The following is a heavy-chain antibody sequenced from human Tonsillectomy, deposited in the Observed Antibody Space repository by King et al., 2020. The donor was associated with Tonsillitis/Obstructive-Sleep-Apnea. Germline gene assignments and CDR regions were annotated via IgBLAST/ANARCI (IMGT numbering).Heavy chain of an antibody. D-gene: IGHD3-16*02. Sequence: VQLVESGGGVVQPGRSLRLSCAASGFTFSSYAMHWVRQAPGKGLEWVAVISYDGSNKYYADSVKGRFTISRDNSKNTLYLQMNSLRAEDTAVYYCARDEKAYDYLWGSYLHDAFDIWGPGTMVTVSS. J-gene: IGHJ3*02. CDR3: ARDEKAYDYLWGSYLHDAFDI. CDR1: GFTFSSYA. V-gene: IGHV3-30*01. CDR2: ISYDGSNK.